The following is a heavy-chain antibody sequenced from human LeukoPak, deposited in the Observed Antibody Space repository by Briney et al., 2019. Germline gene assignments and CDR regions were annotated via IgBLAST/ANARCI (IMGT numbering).Heavy chain of an antibody. CDR2: IYTGGST. D-gene: IGHD3-22*01. Sequence: PGGSLRLSCAASGFTFSSSAMSWVRQAPGKGLEWVSVIYTGGSTYHADSVKGRFTISRDNSKNTLFLQMDSLRAEDTAVYHCARDRRTYYYDSTSGMDVWGQGTTVTVSS. CDR3: ARDRRTYYYDSTSGMDV. J-gene: IGHJ6*02. V-gene: IGHV3-53*01. CDR1: GFTFSSSA.